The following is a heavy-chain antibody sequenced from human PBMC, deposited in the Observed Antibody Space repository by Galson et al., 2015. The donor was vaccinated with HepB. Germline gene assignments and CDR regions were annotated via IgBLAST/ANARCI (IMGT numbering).Heavy chain of an antibody. J-gene: IGHJ6*02. CDR2: IDSDGSGT. CDR1: GYTFRSYW. D-gene: IGHD2-15*01. Sequence: SLRLSCAASGYTFRSYWMYWVRQAPGKGLVWVSLIDSDGSGTNYADSVKSRFAISRDNAKNTLYLEMNSLRAEDTAIYYCVRGMGCSGGTCYLFEYGMDVWGRGTTFTVSS. CDR3: VRGMGCSGGTCYLFEYGMDV. V-gene: IGHV3-74*01.